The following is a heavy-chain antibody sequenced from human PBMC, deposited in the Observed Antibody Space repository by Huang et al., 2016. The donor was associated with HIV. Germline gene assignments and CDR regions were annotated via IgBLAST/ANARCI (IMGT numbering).Heavy chain of an antibody. CDR3: AHIGRLGNYYMDV. CDR1: GFSLNHKGVG. J-gene: IGHJ6*03. D-gene: IGHD7-27*01. V-gene: IGHV2-5*02. Sequence: QITLKESSPTVIKPTQTLTLTCSFSGFSLNHKGVGVGWIRQPPGKALEWLVLSYWDDDKRFTPSLKNRITITKDTSKNQVVFTMTNLDPMDTGTYYCAHIGRLGNYYMDVWGNGTTVTVSS. CDR2: SYWDDDK.